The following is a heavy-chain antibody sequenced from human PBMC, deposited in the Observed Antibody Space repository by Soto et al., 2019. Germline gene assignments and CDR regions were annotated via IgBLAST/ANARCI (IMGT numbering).Heavy chain of an antibody. CDR1: GYAFTTYG. V-gene: IGHV1-18*01. CDR2: ISAHNGNT. J-gene: IGHJ4*02. D-gene: IGHD1-1*01. Sequence: QVHLVQSGAEVKKPGASVKVSCKCSGYAFTTYGITWVRQAPGPGLEWMGWISAHNGNTNYAQKLQGRVTVTRDTSTSTAYMELRSLRSDDTAVYYCARGRYGDYWGQGALVTVSS. CDR3: ARGRYGDY.